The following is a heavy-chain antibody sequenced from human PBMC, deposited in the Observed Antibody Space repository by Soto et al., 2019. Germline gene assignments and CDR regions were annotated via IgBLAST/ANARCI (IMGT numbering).Heavy chain of an antibody. D-gene: IGHD2-15*01. V-gene: IGHV1-46*01. CDR1: GYTFTSYY. CDR2: INPSGGST. CDR3: ARDRDGGKTYYFDY. Sequence: QVQLVQSGAEVKKPGASVKVSCKASGYTFTSYYMHWVRQAPGQGLEWMGIINPSGGSTSYAQKSQGRDTMTRDTSTSTVYMELSSLRTEDTDVYYCARDRDGGKTYYFDYWGQGTLVTVSS. J-gene: IGHJ4*02.